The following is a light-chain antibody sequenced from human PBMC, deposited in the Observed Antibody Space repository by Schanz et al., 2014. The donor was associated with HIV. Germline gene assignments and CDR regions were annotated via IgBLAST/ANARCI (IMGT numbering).Light chain of an antibody. V-gene: IGKV3-11*01. CDR2: GTS. J-gene: IGKJ2*01. Sequence: EIVMTQSPATLSLSPGERATLSCRASQSVSSQLAWYQQRPGQAPRLLIYGTSTRATGIPARFSGSGSGAAGADFTLTISRLEPEDFAVYYCQQRSTWPYTFGQGTKLEIK. CDR1: QSVSSQ. CDR3: QQRSTWPYT.